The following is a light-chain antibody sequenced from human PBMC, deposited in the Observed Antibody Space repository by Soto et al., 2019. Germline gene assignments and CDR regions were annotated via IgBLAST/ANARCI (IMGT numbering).Light chain of an antibody. CDR1: QSISSL. CDR2: DAS. Sequence: DIQMTQSPSTLSASVGDRGTLTCRASQSISSLLAWYQQKPGKAPKLLIYDASSVEYGVPSRFSGSGSGTEFTLTISSLQPDDFATYSCLQYYSYSPTFGQGTKVDTK. CDR3: LQYYSYSPT. V-gene: IGKV1-5*01. J-gene: IGKJ1*01.